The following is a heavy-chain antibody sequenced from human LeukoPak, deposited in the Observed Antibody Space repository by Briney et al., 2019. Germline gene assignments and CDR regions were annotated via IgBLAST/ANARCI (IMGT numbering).Heavy chain of an antibody. Sequence: GGSLRLSCAASGFTFSNFDMSWVRQAPGKGLEWVSGIYSTGSTTHHADSVKGRFTISRDNSKSTLCLQMNSLRPEDTAVYYCAKVSWSRTGGDDYWGQGTPVTVSS. CDR3: AKVSWSRTGGDDY. V-gene: IGHV3-23*05. CDR2: IYSTGSTT. D-gene: IGHD6-13*01. J-gene: IGHJ4*02. CDR1: GFTFSNFD.